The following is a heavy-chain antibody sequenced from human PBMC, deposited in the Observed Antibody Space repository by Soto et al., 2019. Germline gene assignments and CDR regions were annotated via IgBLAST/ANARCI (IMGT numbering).Heavy chain of an antibody. J-gene: IGHJ6*02. CDR2: IYYSGST. Sequence: SETLSLTCTVSGGSISSGGYYWSWIRQHPGKGLGWIGYIYYSGSTYYNPSLKSRVTISVDTSKNQFSLKLSSVTAADTAVYYCARSPLLDYGDYEWYYYYGMDVWGQGTTVTVSS. V-gene: IGHV4-31*03. CDR1: GGSISSGGYY. D-gene: IGHD4-17*01. CDR3: ARSPLLDYGDYEWYYYYGMDV.